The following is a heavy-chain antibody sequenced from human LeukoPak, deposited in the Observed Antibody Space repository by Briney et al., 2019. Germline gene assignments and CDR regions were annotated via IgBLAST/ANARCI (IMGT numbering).Heavy chain of an antibody. J-gene: IGHJ3*02. CDR3: ARRDIVVVPAAENDAFDI. CDR1: GYSISSGYY. Sequence: PSETLSLTCAVSGYSISSGYYWGWIRQPPGKGLEWIGSIYHSGSTYYNPSLKSRVTISVDTSKNQFSLKLSSVTAADTAVYYCARRDIVVVPAAENDAFDIWGQGTMVTVSS. V-gene: IGHV4-38-2*01. D-gene: IGHD2-2*01. CDR2: IYHSGST.